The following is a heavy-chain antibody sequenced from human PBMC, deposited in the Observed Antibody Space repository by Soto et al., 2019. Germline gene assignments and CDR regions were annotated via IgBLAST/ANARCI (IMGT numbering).Heavy chain of an antibody. V-gene: IGHV4-38-2*02. CDR1: GYSISSGYY. D-gene: IGHD3-22*01. Sequence: SETLSLTCAVSGYSISSGYYWGWIRQPPGEGLEWIGSIYHSGSTYYNPPLKGRVTISVDTSKNQFSLKLSSVTAADTAVYYCARERLPDYYDSSRYFSGPWGQGTLFTVSS. J-gene: IGHJ5*02. CDR3: ARERLPDYYDSSRYFSGP. CDR2: IYHSGST.